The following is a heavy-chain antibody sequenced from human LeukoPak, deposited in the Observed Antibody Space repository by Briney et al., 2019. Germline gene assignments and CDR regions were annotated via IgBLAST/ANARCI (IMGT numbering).Heavy chain of an antibody. V-gene: IGHV3-30*02. CDR1: GFTFSSYG. D-gene: IGHD3-10*01. CDR2: IRYDGSNK. J-gene: IGHJ4*02. Sequence: GGSLRLSCAASGFTFSSYGMHWVRQAPGKGLEWVALIRYDGSNKYYADSVKGRFTISRDNSKNTLYLQMNSLRAEDTAVYYCAKDVGDDGDLRGLDYWGQGTLVTVSS. CDR3: AKDVGDDGDLRGLDY.